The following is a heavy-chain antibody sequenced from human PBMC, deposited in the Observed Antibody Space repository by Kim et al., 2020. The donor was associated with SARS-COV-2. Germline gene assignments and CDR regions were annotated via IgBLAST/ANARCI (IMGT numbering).Heavy chain of an antibody. D-gene: IGHD6-13*01. CDR1: GFTFSNYA. V-gene: IGHV3-23*03. CDR2: IYSGGSTT. J-gene: IGHJ4*02. CDR3: SKGVYTGSENFEY. Sequence: GGSLRLSCAASGFTFSNYAMNWVRQAPGKGLEWVSLIYSGGSTTYNADSVKGRFTVSRYNSKNTMYLQMKSLRAEDTAVYYCSKGVYTGSENFEYWGQG.